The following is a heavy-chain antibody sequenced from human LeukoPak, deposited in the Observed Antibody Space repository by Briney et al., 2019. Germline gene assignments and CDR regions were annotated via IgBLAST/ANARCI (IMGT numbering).Heavy chain of an antibody. V-gene: IGHV3-30-3*01. Sequence: GGSLRLSCAASGFTFSAYALHWVRQAPGKGLEWVSVISYDGSDKYHADSVKGRFTISRDSSKNTLYLQMNSLRAEDTAVYYCARDLNRYFDYWGQGTLVTVSS. CDR3: ARDLNRYFDY. CDR2: ISYDGSDK. CDR1: GFTFSAYA. J-gene: IGHJ4*02.